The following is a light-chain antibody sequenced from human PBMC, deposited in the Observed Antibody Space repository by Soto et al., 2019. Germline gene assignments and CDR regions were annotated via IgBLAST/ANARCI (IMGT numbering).Light chain of an antibody. CDR1: SSNIGSNI. V-gene: IGLV1-44*01. Sequence: QAVVTQPPSASGTPGQRVTISCSGSSSNIGSNIVSWYQQLPGTAPKLLIYSNNQRPSGVPDRFSGSKSGTSASLAISGLQSEDEADYYCAAWDDRLNGPVFGGGTKLTVL. CDR3: AAWDDRLNGPV. CDR2: SNN. J-gene: IGLJ3*02.